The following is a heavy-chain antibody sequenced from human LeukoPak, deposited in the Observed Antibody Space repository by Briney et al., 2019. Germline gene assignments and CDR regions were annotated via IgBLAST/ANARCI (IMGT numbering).Heavy chain of an antibody. J-gene: IGHJ4*02. CDR3: ARDLGYCSSTSCYPAYYFDY. D-gene: IGHD2-2*01. Sequence: GGSLRLSCAASGFTFSSYAMHWVRQAPGKGLEWVAVISYDGSNKYYADSVKGRFTISRDNSKNTLYLQMNSLRTEDTAVYYCARDLGYCSSTSCYPAYYFDYWGQGTLVTVSS. CDR1: GFTFSSYA. CDR2: ISYDGSNK. V-gene: IGHV3-30-3*01.